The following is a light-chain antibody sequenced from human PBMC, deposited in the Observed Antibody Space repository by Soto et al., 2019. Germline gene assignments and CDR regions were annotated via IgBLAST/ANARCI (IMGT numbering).Light chain of an antibody. CDR2: DVS. V-gene: IGLV2-14*01. J-gene: IGLJ2*01. CDR3: SSYPGFTTLGI. Sequence: QSVLTQPASVSGSPGQSITISCTGTSRDIGAYNFISWYQQHPGKAPKLLIYDVSDRPTGVSKRFSGSKSGSAASLTISGLQAEDEADYYCSSYPGFTTLGIFGGGTKLTV. CDR1: SRDIGAYNF.